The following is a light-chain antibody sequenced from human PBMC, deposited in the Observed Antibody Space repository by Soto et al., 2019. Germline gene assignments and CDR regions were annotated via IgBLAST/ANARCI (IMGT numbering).Light chain of an antibody. CDR3: VTRDTSLTTTVL. CDR1: SSNIETNF. Sequence: QSVLTQPPSVSAAPGQKVIISCSGSSSNIETNFVSWYQQLPGTAPKLLIFDNNKRPSGIPDRFSGSKSGTSATLGITGLQTGDEADYYCVTRDTSLTTTVLFGGGTKLTVL. J-gene: IGLJ2*01. V-gene: IGLV1-51*01. CDR2: DNN.